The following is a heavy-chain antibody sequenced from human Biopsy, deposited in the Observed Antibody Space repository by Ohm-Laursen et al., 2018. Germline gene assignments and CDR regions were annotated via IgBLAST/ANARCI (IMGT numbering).Heavy chain of an antibody. J-gene: IGHJ4*02. V-gene: IGHV4-59*01. CDR1: GGSIKSYY. D-gene: IGHD3-9*01. CDR2: IYYTGHT. CDR3: ANLQPLQYFDYYAFDY. Sequence: GTLSLTCTVSGGSIKSYYWNWIRQSPGKGLEWIGFIYYTGHTNYNPSLKSRATISVDTSKNQFSLKVISVTAADTAVYFCANLQPLQYFDYYAFDYWGQGILVTVSS.